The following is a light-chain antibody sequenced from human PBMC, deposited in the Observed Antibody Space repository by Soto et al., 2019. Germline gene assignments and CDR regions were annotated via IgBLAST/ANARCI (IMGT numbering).Light chain of an antibody. CDR2: DVS. J-gene: IGLJ2*01. CDR3: SSKTSTSTLL. Sequence: QSVLTQPASVSGSPGQSITISCSGSSSDIINYNYVSWYQQHPGQAPKLMIYDVSNRPSGISHRFSGSKSGNTASLTISGLQAEDEADYYCSSKTSTSTLLFGGGTKLTVL. CDR1: SSDIINYNY. V-gene: IGLV2-14*03.